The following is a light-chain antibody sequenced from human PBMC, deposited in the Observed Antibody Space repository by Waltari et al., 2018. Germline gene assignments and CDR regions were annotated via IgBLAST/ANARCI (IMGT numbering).Light chain of an antibody. J-gene: IGLJ7*01. CDR1: NIGGKN. CDR3: QVWDSGTAV. V-gene: IGLV3-9*01. Sequence: SYDLTQPLSVSVALGQTARISWGGNNIGGKNVHWYQQKAGQAPLLAIYRDKNRPSRIPERFSGSNSENTATLTISRAQAADEADYYCQVWDSGTAVFGGGTQLTVL. CDR2: RDK.